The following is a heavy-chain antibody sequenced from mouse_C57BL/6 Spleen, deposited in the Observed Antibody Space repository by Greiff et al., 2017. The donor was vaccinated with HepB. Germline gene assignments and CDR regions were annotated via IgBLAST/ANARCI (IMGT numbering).Heavy chain of an antibody. D-gene: IGHD2-4*01. CDR3: ARDGDDYDGAWFAY. Sequence: QVQLKESGAELVRPGASVKLSCKASGYTFTDYYINWVKQRPGQGLEWIARIYPGSGNTYYNEKIKGKATLTAEKSSSTASMQLSSLTSDDSAVYCCARDGDDYDGAWFAYWGQGTLVTVSA. CDR2: IYPGSGNT. J-gene: IGHJ3*01. CDR1: GYTFTDYY. V-gene: IGHV1-76*01.